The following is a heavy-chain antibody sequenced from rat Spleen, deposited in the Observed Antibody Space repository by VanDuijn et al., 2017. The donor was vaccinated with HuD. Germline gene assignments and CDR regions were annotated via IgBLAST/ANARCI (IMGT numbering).Heavy chain of an antibody. CDR2: ISYEGSST. CDR3: ARQSHYWYFDF. V-gene: IGHV5-22*01. D-gene: IGHD3-8*01. Sequence: EVQLVESGGGLVQPGNSLKLSCAASGFTFSDYYMAWVRQAPKKGLEWVAYISYEGSSTYYGDSVKGRFNISRDNAKSTLYLQMNSLRSEDTATYYCARQSHYWYFDFWGPGTMVTVSS. J-gene: IGHJ1*01. CDR1: GFTFSDYY.